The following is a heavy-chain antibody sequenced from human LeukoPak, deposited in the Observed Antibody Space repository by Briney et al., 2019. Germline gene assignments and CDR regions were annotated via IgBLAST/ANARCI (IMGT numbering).Heavy chain of an antibody. J-gene: IGHJ5*02. V-gene: IGHV4-30-4*01. CDR3: ASSGFRGSGIDP. D-gene: IGHD3-10*01. CDR2: IYYSGST. CDR1: GGSISSGDYY. Sequence: PSQTLSLTCTVSGGSISSGDYYWSWIRQPPGKGLEWIGYIYYSGSTYYNPSLKSRVTISVDTSKNQFSLKLSSVTAADTAVYYCASSGFRGSGIDPWGQGTLVTVSS.